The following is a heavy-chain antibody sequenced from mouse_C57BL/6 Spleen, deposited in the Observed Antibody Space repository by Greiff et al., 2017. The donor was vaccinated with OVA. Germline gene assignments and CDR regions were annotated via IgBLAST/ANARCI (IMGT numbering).Heavy chain of an antibody. CDR3: ARRSGYYEGDFDY. CDR1: GYTFTDYN. Sequence: VQLKQSGPELVKPGASVKMSCKASGYTFTDYNMHWVKQSHGQSLEWIGYINPNNGGTSYNQKFKGKATLTVNTSSSTAYMELRSLTSEDSAVYYCARRSGYYEGDFDYWGQGTTLTVSS. D-gene: IGHD2-3*01. V-gene: IGHV1-22*01. J-gene: IGHJ2*01. CDR2: INPNNGGT.